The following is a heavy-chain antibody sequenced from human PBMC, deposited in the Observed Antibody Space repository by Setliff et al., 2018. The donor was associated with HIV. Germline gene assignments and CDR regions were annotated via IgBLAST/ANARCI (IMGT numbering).Heavy chain of an antibody. V-gene: IGHV4-34*01. Sequence: PSETLSLTCAVYGGSFNGYYWSWIRQPPGKGLEWIGEINHSGNTYSNPSLRGRLSISLDTSKNQFSLELYSVTAADTAVYYCATHYGSGSYYNYWGQGMLVTVSS. CDR2: INHSGNT. J-gene: IGHJ4*02. CDR1: GGSFNGYY. CDR3: ATHYGSGSYYNY. D-gene: IGHD3-10*01.